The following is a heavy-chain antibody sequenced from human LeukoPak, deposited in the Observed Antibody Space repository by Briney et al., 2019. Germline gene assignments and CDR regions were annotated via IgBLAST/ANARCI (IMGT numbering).Heavy chain of an antibody. CDR3: AKSPYSSSWYGEDWFDP. D-gene: IGHD6-13*01. Sequence: GSLRLSCAAPGFPFNSYAMSWVRQAPGKGLEWVFAIRGSGGSTYYADSVKGRFTISRDNSKNTLYLQMSSLRAEDTAVYYCAKSPYSSSWYGEDWFDPWGQGTLVTVSS. V-gene: IGHV3-23*01. CDR2: IRGSGGST. CDR1: GFPFNSYA. J-gene: IGHJ5*02.